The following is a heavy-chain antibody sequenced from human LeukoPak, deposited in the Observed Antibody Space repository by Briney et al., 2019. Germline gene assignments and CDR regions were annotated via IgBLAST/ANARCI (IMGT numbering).Heavy chain of an antibody. CDR2: ILGSGGST. CDR3: AKWGDYDVLTGYYVPDY. CDR1: GFTSSNYA. Sequence: GGSLRLSCAASGFTSSNYAMSWVRQAPGKGLEWVSAILGSGGSTYYADSVKGRFTVSRDNSKSTLYLQMNSLRAEDTALYYCAKWGDYDVLTGYYVPDYWGQGTLVTVSS. D-gene: IGHD3-9*01. J-gene: IGHJ4*02. V-gene: IGHV3-23*01.